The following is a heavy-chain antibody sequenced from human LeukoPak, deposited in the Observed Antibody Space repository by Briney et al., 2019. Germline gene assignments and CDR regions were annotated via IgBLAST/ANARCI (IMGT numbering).Heavy chain of an antibody. J-gene: IGHJ3*02. CDR3: VRDYYSDRRGWAFDI. V-gene: IGHV4-59*01. CDR1: GGSMSFKY. CDR2: VYYSGTT. Sequence: SETLSLTCTVSGGSMSFKYWSWFRQAPGKGLEWIGYVYYSGTTNVNPSLKSRVTISVDTSKNQLSLKVNSVTAADTAVYYCVRDYYSDRRGWAFDIWGQGTMVTVSS. D-gene: IGHD2/OR15-2a*01.